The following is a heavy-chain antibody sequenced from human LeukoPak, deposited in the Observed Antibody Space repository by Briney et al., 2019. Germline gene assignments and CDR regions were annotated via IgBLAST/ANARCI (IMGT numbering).Heavy chain of an antibody. V-gene: IGHV3-33*01. CDR1: GFNFSFYG. Sequence: PGGSLRLSCAASGFNFSFYGMQWVRQAPGKGLEWVAVIWYDASKTYYADSVKGRFTISRDNSKNTLYLQMNSLTVEDTALYYCVRDEGWYKVDYWGQGTLVTVSS. CDR3: VRDEGWYKVDY. D-gene: IGHD6-19*01. CDR2: IWYDASKT. J-gene: IGHJ4*02.